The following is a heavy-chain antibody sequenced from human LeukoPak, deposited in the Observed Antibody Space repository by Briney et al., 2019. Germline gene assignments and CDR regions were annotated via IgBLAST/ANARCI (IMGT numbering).Heavy chain of an antibody. CDR3: ARDLLRQWLALDY. V-gene: IGHV3-20*04. CDR1: GFTFDDYG. D-gene: IGHD6-19*01. CDR2: INWNGGST. Sequence: PGGSLRLSCAASGFTFDDYGMSWVRQAPGKGLEWVSGINWNGGSTGYADSVKGRFTISRDNAKNSLYLQMNSLRAEVTAVYYSARDLLRQWLALDYWGQGTLVTVSS. J-gene: IGHJ4*02.